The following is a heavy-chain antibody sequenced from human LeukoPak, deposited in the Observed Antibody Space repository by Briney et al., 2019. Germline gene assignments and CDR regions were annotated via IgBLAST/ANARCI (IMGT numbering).Heavy chain of an antibody. CDR2: IDSSGGYM. V-gene: IGHV3-21*06. J-gene: IGHJ4*02. CDR1: GFTFNTYS. CDR3: LRGDRRDY. Sequence: PGGSLRLSCEASGFTFNTYSMNWARQAPGKGLEWVSSIDSSGGYMFYADSVKGRFIISRDNAKDSLYLQMNSLRVEDTAIYYCLRGDRRDYGDQGTLVIVSS.